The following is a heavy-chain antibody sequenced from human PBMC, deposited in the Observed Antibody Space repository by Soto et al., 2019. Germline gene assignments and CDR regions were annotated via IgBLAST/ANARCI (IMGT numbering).Heavy chain of an antibody. CDR1: GGSISSYY. D-gene: IGHD1-7*01. CDR3: ASHRRITGTTGDEY. CDR2: IYYSGST. J-gene: IGHJ4*02. V-gene: IGHV4-59*01. Sequence: SETLSLTCTVSGGSISSYYWSWIRQPPGKGLEWIGYIYYSGSTNYNPSLKSRVTISVDTSKNQFSLKLSSVTAADTAVYYWASHRRITGTTGDEYWGQGTLVTVSS.